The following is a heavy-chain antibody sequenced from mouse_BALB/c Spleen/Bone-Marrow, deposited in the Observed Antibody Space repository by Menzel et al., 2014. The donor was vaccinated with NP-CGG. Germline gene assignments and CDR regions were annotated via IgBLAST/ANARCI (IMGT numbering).Heavy chain of an antibody. J-gene: IGHJ4*01. CDR2: ISSGGRYT. D-gene: IGHD1-2*01. CDR3: TRDQFITTATRAMDY. V-gene: IGHV5-9-4*01. CDR1: GYTFSSYV. Sequence: EVQGVESGGGLVKPGGSLKLSCAASGYTFSSYVMSWVHQSPEKRLEWVAEISSGGRYTYYPDTVTGRFTISRDNAKNTLYLEMSSLRSEDTAMYYCTRDQFITTATRAMDYWGQGTSVTVSS.